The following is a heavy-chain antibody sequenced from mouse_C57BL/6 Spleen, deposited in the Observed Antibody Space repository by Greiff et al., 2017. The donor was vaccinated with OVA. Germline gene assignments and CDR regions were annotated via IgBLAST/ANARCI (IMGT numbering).Heavy chain of an antibody. Sequence: QVQLQQPGAELVKPGASVKLSCKASGYTFTSYWMHWVKQRPGQGLEWIGEIDPADSSTNYNEKFKGKATLTVDKSSSTAYMQLSSLTSEDSAVDYCASYVDGAMDYWGQGTSVTVSS. CDR1: GYTFTSYW. CDR3: ASYVDGAMDY. CDR2: IDPADSST. V-gene: IGHV1-69*02. D-gene: IGHD1-1*02. J-gene: IGHJ4*01.